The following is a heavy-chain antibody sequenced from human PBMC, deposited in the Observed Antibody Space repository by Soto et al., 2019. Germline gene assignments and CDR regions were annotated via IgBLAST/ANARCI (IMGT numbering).Heavy chain of an antibody. D-gene: IGHD2-2*01. V-gene: IGHV3-30*18. J-gene: IGHJ5*02. Sequence: QPGGSLRLSCAASGFTFSSYGMHWVRQAPGKGLEWVAVISYDGSNKYYADSVKGRFTISRDNSKNTLYLQMNSLRAEDTAVYYCAKDFCSSTSCQHYNWFGPWGQGTLVTVSS. CDR1: GFTFSSYG. CDR3: AKDFCSSTSCQHYNWFGP. CDR2: ISYDGSNK.